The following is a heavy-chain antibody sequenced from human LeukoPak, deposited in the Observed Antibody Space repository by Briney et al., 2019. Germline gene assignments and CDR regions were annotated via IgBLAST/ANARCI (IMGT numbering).Heavy chain of an antibody. J-gene: IGHJ4*02. CDR2: MSPNSGIA. V-gene: IGHV1-8*01. CDR1: GYTFTSLD. D-gene: IGHD6-13*01. CDR3: ARGVAAGVDF. Sequence: ASVKVSCKASGYTFTSLDLNWVRQATGQGPEWMGWMSPNSGIAGYAQKFQGRVTMTRDISISTAYMELSSLTSEDTAVYYCARGVAAGVDFWGQGTLVTVSP.